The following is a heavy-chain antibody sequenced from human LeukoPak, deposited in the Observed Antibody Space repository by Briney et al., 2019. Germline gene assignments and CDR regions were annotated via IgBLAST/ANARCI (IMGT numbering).Heavy chain of an antibody. Sequence: ASETLSLTCRVSGGSFSGYFWNWVRQTPGKGLEWIGETNHRGSVHYNPSLKSRVTISVDSSKNQFSLKLSSVTAADTAVYYCASKDSSAGYYMDVWGKGTTVTVSS. J-gene: IGHJ6*03. CDR2: TNHRGSV. CDR3: ASKDSSAGYYMDV. V-gene: IGHV4-34*01. D-gene: IGHD3-22*01. CDR1: GGSFSGYF.